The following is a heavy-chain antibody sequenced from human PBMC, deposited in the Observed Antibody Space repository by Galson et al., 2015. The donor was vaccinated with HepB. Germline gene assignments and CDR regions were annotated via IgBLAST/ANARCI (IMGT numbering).Heavy chain of an antibody. Sequence: TLSLTCTVSGGSISSYYWSWIRQPPGKGLEWIGYIYYSGSTNYNPSLKSQVTISVDTSKNQFSLKLSSVTAADTAVYYCARARRDGYNWHYFDYWGQGTLVTVSS. V-gene: IGHV4-59*01. CDR1: GGSISSYY. CDR2: IYYSGST. D-gene: IGHD5-24*01. J-gene: IGHJ4*02. CDR3: ARARRDGYNWHYFDY.